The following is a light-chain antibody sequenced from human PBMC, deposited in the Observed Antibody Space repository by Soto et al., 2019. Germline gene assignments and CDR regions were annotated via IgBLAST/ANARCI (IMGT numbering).Light chain of an antibody. CDR1: QSISSW. V-gene: IGKV1-39*01. CDR2: DAS. Sequence: DIQITQAPSSLSASVGDRSTITCGASQSISSWLAWYQQKPGKAPKPLIYDASSLESGVPSRFSGSGSGTDFTLTISSLQPEDFATYYCQQSYSTPHTFGQGTRLEIK. CDR3: QQSYSTPHT. J-gene: IGKJ5*01.